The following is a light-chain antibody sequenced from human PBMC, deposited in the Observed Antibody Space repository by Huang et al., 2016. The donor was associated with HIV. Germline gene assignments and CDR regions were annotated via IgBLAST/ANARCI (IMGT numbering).Light chain of an antibody. CDR3: QQSYSNTVT. J-gene: IGKJ3*01. CDR2: AAS. CDR1: MNFSSY. V-gene: IGKV1-39*01. Sequence: IQMTQSPSSLSASVADRVIITCRASMNFSSYLNWYQQQPGKVTNLLIYAASSLQSGGPSRFSGSGSGTDFTLTIRSMQPEACATYYCQQSYSNTVTCGAGTKVDVK.